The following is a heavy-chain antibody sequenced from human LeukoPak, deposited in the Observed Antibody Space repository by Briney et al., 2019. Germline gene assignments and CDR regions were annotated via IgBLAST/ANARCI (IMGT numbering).Heavy chain of an antibody. J-gene: IGHJ4*02. Sequence: GASVKVSCKASGYTFTSYGISWVREAPGQGREWMGWISGYNGNTNYAQKLQGRVTMTTDTSTSTAYMELRSLRSDDTAVYYCARDLSIAVAGQGGYWGQGTLVTVSS. CDR2: ISGYNGNT. D-gene: IGHD6-19*01. V-gene: IGHV1-18*01. CDR1: GYTFTSYG. CDR3: ARDLSIAVAGQGGY.